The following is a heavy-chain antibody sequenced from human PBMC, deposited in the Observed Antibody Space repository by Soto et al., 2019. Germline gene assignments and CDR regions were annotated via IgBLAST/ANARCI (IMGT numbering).Heavy chain of an antibody. V-gene: IGHV5-51*01. CDR2: IYPGDSDT. CDR3: ARTYYDFWSGYYMHDYYYGMDV. CDR1: GYSFTSYW. D-gene: IGHD3-3*01. J-gene: IGHJ6*02. Sequence: GESLKISCKGSGYSFTSYWIGWVRQMPGKGLEWMGIIYPGDSDTRYSPSFQGQVTISADKSISTAYLQWGSLKASDTARYYCARTYYDFWSGYYMHDYYYGMDVWGQGTTVTVSS.